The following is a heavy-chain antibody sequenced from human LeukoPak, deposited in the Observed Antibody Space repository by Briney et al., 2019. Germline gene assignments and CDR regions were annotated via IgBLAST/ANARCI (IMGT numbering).Heavy chain of an antibody. CDR3: ARDGTAYSYFFDY. D-gene: IGHD2/OR15-2a*01. CDR1: GFTFSDSY. Sequence: GGSLRLSCAASGFTFSDSYMSWSRQAPGKGLEWLSYISSSGSTIYYADSVKGRFTISRDSAKNSLYLQMNSLRAEDTAVYYCARDGTAYSYFFDYWGEGPQVSFS. J-gene: IGHJ4*02. CDR2: ISSSGSTI. V-gene: IGHV3-11*01.